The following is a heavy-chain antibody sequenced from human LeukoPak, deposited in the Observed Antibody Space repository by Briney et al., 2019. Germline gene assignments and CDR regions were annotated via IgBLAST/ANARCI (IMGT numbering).Heavy chain of an antibody. CDR3: ARGQPGSVAFDI. CDR2: ISYDGSNK. D-gene: IGHD3-10*01. J-gene: IGHJ3*02. V-gene: IGHV3-30-3*01. CDR1: GFIFSSFA. Sequence: GGSLRLSCAASGFIFSSFAMHWVRQAPAKGLEWVAFISYDGSNKYYADSVKGRFTISRDNSKNTLYLQMNSLRAEDTAVYYCARGQPGSVAFDIWGQGTMVTVSS.